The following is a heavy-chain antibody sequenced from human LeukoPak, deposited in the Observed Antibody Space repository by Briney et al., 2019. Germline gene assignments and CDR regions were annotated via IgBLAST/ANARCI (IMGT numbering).Heavy chain of an antibody. D-gene: IGHD6-19*01. V-gene: IGHV4-34*01. CDR3: ARRSAYSSGWCGY. J-gene: IGHJ4*02. CDR1: GGSFSGYY. CDR2: INHSGST. Sequence: PSETLSLTCAVYGGSFSGYYWSWIRQPPGKGLEWIGEINHSGSTNYNPSLKSRVTISVDTSKNQFSLKLSSVTAADTAVYYCARRSAYSSGWCGYWGQGTLVTVSS.